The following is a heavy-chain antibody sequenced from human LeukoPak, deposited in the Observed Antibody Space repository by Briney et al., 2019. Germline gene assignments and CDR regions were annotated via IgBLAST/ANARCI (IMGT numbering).Heavy chain of an antibody. CDR1: GFTFSNAW. J-gene: IGHJ5*02. CDR2: IRSNSDGGTI. V-gene: IGHV3-15*07. CDR3: ATDFYDST. D-gene: IGHD3-22*01. Sequence: PGGSLRLSCATSGFTFSNAWMNWVRQAPGKGLEWVGRIRSNSDGGTIDYAAPVKGRFTLSRDDSKTTLYLQMNSLQTEDTAVYYCATDFYDSTWGQGTLVTVSS.